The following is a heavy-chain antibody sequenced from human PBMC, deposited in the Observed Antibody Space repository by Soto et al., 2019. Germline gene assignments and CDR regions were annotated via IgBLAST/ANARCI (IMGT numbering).Heavy chain of an antibody. V-gene: IGHV4-59*01. D-gene: IGHD2-8*01. CDR3: ATIIPPVSTSAHYYYYYGMDV. CDR2: IYYSGST. Sequence: PSETLSLTCAVYGGSFSGYYWSWIRQPPGKGLEWIGYIYYSGSTNYNPSLKSRVTISVDTSKNQFSLKLSSVTAADTAVYYCATIIPPVSTSAHYYYYYGMDVRGQGTTVTVSS. J-gene: IGHJ6*02. CDR1: GGSFSGYY.